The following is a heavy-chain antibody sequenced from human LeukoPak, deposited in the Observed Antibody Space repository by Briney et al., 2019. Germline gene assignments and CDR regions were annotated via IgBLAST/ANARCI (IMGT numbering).Heavy chain of an antibody. Sequence: GGSLRLSCAASGFTSSSYGMHWVRQAPGKGLEWVAFIRFDGSNKYYADSVKGRFTISRDNSKNTLYLQMNGLRAEDTAVYYCAKGSCGGDCYTYYYFYMDVWGKGTTVTVSS. CDR2: IRFDGSNK. J-gene: IGHJ6*03. CDR1: GFTSSSYG. CDR3: AKGSCGGDCYTYYYFYMDV. V-gene: IGHV3-30*02. D-gene: IGHD2-21*02.